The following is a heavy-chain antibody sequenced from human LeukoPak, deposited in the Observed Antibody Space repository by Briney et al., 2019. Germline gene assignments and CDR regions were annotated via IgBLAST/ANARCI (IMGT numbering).Heavy chain of an antibody. J-gene: IGHJ6*02. CDR3: ARMTHTKILYGYYYGMDV. D-gene: IGHD2-8*01. CDR2: MNPNSGNT. Sequence: EASVEASCKASGYTFTSYDINWVRQATGQGLEWMGWMNPNSGNTGYAQKFQGRVTMTRNTSISTAYMKLSSLRSEDTAVYYCARMTHTKILYGYYYGMDVWGQGTTVTVSS. V-gene: IGHV1-8*01. CDR1: GYTFTSYD.